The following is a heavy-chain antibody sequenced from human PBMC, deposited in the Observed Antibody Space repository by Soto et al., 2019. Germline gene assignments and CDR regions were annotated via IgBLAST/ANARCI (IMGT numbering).Heavy chain of an antibody. CDR2: IYNSGST. D-gene: IGHD4-17*01. Sequence: QVQLQESGPGLVKPSQTLSLTCTVSGGSISSGGYYWSWIRQHPGKGLEWIGYIYNSGSTYYNPSLKSRVTMSVDTSKNQFSLNLYSVTAADTAVYFCARGALGRSATVTTYLAYWGQGTLVTVSS. J-gene: IGHJ4*02. V-gene: IGHV4-31*03. CDR1: GGSISSGGYY. CDR3: ARGALGRSATVTTYLAY.